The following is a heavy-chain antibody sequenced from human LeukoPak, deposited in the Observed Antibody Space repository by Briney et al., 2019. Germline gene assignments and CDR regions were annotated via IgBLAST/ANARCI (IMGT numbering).Heavy chain of an antibody. CDR3: ASLVGYPYYGMDV. Sequence: SETLSLTCAVYGGSFSGYYWSWIRQPPGKGLEWIGEINHSGSTNYNPSLKSRVTISVDTSKNQFSLKLSSVTAADTAVYYCASLVGYPYYGMDVWGQGTMVTVSS. J-gene: IGHJ6*02. CDR1: GGSFSGYY. V-gene: IGHV4-34*01. CDR2: INHSGST. D-gene: IGHD5-18*01.